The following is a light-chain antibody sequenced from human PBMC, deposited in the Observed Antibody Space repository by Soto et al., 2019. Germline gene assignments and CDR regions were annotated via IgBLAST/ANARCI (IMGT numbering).Light chain of an antibody. J-gene: IGKJ4*01. CDR3: QQYYSYPLT. Sequence: AIRMYQSPSSLSATTGDRVTITCRASQGISSYLAWYQQKPGKAPKLLIYAASTLQSGVPSRFSGSGSGTDFTLTISCLQSEDFATYYCQQYYSYPLTFGGGTRWIS. CDR2: AAS. V-gene: IGKV1-8*01. CDR1: QGISSY.